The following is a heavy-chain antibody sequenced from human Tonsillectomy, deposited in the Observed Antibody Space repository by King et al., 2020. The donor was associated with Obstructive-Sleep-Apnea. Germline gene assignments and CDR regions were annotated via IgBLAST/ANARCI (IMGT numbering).Heavy chain of an antibody. J-gene: IGHJ6*02. CDR1: GSTFSSYG. V-gene: IGHV1-69*04. Sequence: QLVQSGAEVKKPGSSGKVSCKAFGSTFSSYGISWVRQAPGQGLEWLGGIIPFVWVSNYLPKFQGRVTITADKSTSTDYMELSSLRSEDTAVYYCARGSLAGRPQNNYGMDVWGQGTTVTVSS. CDR3: ARGSLAGRPQNNYGMDV. D-gene: IGHD6-6*01. CDR2: IIPFVWVS.